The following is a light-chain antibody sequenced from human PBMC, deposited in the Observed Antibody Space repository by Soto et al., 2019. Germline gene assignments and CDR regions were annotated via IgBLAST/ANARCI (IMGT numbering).Light chain of an antibody. J-gene: IGKJ1*01. CDR2: GAS. Sequence: EIVMTQSPATLSVSPGERATLSCRASQSVSSNLAWYQQKPGQAPRLLIYGASTRATGIPARFSGSGSGTEFTLTISGLQSEDFAVYYCQQYNNWLKTFGQGTKVDIK. CDR1: QSVSSN. CDR3: QQYNNWLKT. V-gene: IGKV3-15*01.